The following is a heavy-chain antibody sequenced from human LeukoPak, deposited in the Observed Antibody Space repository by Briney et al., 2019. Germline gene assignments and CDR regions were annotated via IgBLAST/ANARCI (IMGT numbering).Heavy chain of an antibody. D-gene: IGHD6-19*01. CDR3: AKDRNIAVAGLLDAFDI. V-gene: IGHV3-23*01. J-gene: IGHJ3*02. CDR2: ISGSGGST. CDR1: GFTFSSYA. Sequence: GGSLRLSCAASGFTFSSYAMSWVRQAPGKGLEWVSAISGSGGSTYYADSVKGRFTISRDNSKNTLYLQMNSLRAEDTAVYYCAKDRNIAVAGLLDAFDIWGQGTMVTVSS.